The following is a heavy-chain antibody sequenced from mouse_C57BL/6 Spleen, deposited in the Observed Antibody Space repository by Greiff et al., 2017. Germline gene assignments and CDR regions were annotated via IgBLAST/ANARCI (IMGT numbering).Heavy chain of an antibody. D-gene: IGHD2-1*01. V-gene: IGHV1-20*01. CDR1: GYSFTGYF. Sequence: VQLQQSGPELVKPGDSVKISCKASGYSFTGYFMNWVMQSHGKSLEWIGRINPYNGDTFYNQKFKGKATLTVDKSSSTAHMELRSLTSEDSAVYYCARRKVYYGNWYFDVWGTGTTVTVSS. J-gene: IGHJ1*03. CDR2: INPYNGDT. CDR3: ARRKVYYGNWYFDV.